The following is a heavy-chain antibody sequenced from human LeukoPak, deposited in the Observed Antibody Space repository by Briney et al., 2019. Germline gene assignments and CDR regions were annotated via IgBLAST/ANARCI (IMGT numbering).Heavy chain of an antibody. Sequence: PGGSLRLSCTVSGFTVSNHFLSWVRQAPGKGLEWVAHVSYDGNKKLYADSVKGRFTISRDNSKNTLYLQMNSLRAEDTAVYFCAREGVVGPYFDYWGQGTLVTVSS. CDR2: VSYDGNKK. J-gene: IGHJ4*02. CDR3: AREGVVGPYFDY. V-gene: IGHV3-30-3*01. CDR1: GFTVSNHF. D-gene: IGHD1-26*01.